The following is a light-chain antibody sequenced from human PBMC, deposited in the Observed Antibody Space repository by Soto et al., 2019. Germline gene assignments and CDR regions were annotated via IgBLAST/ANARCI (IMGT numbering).Light chain of an antibody. CDR2: KAS. J-gene: IGKJ1*01. Sequence: DYQLTQSPSTLSASVGDRVTITCRASQNIYTWLAWYQQKPGIAPKLLIHKASTLESGVPSRFSGSGYGTEFTLTISGLQPEDSATYYCQQYERYSTFGQGTKVDIK. CDR3: QQYERYST. V-gene: IGKV1-5*03. CDR1: QNIYTW.